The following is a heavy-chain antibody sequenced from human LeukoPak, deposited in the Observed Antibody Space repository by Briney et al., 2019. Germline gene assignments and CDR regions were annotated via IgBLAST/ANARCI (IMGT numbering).Heavy chain of an antibody. V-gene: IGHV3-21*01. CDR3: ARDPVSAHVWFGELPSVNWFDP. Sequence: GGSLRLSCAASGFTFSSYSMNWVRQAPGKGLEWVSSISSSSSYIYYADSVKGRFTISRDNAKNSLYLQMNSLRAEDTAVYYCARDPVSAHVWFGELPSVNWFDPWGQGTLVTVSS. J-gene: IGHJ5*02. CDR1: GFTFSSYS. D-gene: IGHD3-10*01. CDR2: ISSSSSYI.